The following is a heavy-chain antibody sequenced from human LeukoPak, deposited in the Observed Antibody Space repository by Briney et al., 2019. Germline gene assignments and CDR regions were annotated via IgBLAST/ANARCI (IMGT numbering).Heavy chain of an antibody. J-gene: IGHJ4*02. Sequence: SETLSLTCTVSGGSVSSSSYYWGWIRQPPGKGLEWIGSIYYSGSTNYNPSLKSRVTISVDTSKNQFSLKLSSVTAADTAVYYCARASYYDSSGYLYYFDYWGQGTLVTVSS. CDR3: ARASYYDSSGYLYYFDY. CDR1: GGSVSSSSYY. CDR2: IYYSGST. V-gene: IGHV4-39*07. D-gene: IGHD3-22*01.